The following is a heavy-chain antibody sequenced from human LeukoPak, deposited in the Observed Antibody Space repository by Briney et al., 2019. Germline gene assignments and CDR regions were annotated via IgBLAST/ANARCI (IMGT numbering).Heavy chain of an antibody. Sequence: PSETLSLTCTVSGGSISSGGYYWSWIRQPPGKGLEWIGYIYHSGSTYYNPSLKSRVTISVDTSKNQFSLKLSSVTAADTAVYYCARNVVVTAIPPNWFDPWGQGTLVTVSS. D-gene: IGHD2-21*02. CDR3: ARNVVVTAIPPNWFDP. J-gene: IGHJ5*02. CDR1: GGSISSGGYY. V-gene: IGHV4-30-2*02. CDR2: IYHSGST.